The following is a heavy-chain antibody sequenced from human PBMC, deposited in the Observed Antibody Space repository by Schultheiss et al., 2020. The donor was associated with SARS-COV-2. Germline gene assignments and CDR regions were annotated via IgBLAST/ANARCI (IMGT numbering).Heavy chain of an antibody. Sequence: ASVKGSCKASGYTFTSYDINWVRQATGQGLEWMGWMNPNSGNTGYAQKFQGRVTMTRNTSISTAYMELSSLRSEDTAVYYCVQGSYYDSSGYYYYYGMDVWGQGTTVTVSS. D-gene: IGHD3-22*01. V-gene: IGHV1-8*01. CDR2: MNPNSGNT. CDR1: GYTFTSYD. J-gene: IGHJ6*02. CDR3: VQGSYYDSSGYYYYYGMDV.